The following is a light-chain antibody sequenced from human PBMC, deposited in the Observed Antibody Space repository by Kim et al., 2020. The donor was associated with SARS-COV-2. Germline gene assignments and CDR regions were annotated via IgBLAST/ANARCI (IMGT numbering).Light chain of an antibody. J-gene: IGKJ4*01. CDR2: WAS. V-gene: IGKV4-1*01. CDR1: QTVLDTSNKQNS. CDR3: QQYYSSPPT. Sequence: ATNKCKSSQTVLDTSNKQNSLAWYQRKPGQPPSLLIYWASIRESGVPDRFSGSGSETDFTLTINNLQAEDVALYFCQQYYSSPPTFGGGTKVDIK.